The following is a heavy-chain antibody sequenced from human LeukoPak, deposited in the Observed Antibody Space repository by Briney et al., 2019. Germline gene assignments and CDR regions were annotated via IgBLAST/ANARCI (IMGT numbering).Heavy chain of an antibody. Sequence: ETLSLTCTVSDGSISTTSYCWGWVRQPPGKGLEWIASIYYSGSTYYNPPLKTRVTISVDTSKNQFSLKLSSVTAADTAVYYCAVFRDVGVVTNWGQGTLVTVSS. J-gene: IGHJ4*02. CDR3: AVFRDVGVVTN. D-gene: IGHD2-15*01. CDR1: DGSISTTSYC. CDR2: IYYSGST. V-gene: IGHV4-39*01.